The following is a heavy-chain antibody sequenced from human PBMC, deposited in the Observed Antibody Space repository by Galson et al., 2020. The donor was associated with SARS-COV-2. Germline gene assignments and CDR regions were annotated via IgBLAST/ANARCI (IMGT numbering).Heavy chain of an antibody. CDR3: AREGGLRYDFWSGYYIRRFDF. CDR1: GDSVSSNSAS. V-gene: IGHV6-1*01. J-gene: IGHJ4*02. D-gene: IGHD3-3*01. Sequence: SQTISLTCAISGDSVSSNSASWHWIRQSPSRGLEWLGRTFYRSKWYNDYAVSVKNRISINPDISMNHFSLQLNSVTPEDTALYYCAREGGLRYDFWSGYYIRRFDFWGQGTLVTVSS. CDR2: TFYRSKWYN.